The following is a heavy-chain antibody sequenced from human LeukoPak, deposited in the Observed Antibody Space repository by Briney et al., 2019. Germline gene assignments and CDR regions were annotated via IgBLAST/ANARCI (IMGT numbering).Heavy chain of an antibody. J-gene: IGHJ4*02. CDR3: ARQYYDILTGYYTDCYFDY. D-gene: IGHD3-9*01. Sequence: PSETLSLTCTVSGGSISSSSYYWGWIRQPPGRGLGWIGSIYYSGSTYYNPSLKSRVTISADTSKNQFSLKLSSVTAADTAVYYCARQYYDILTGYYTDCYFDYWGQGTLVTVSS. CDR1: GGSISSSSYY. CDR2: IYYSGST. V-gene: IGHV4-39*01.